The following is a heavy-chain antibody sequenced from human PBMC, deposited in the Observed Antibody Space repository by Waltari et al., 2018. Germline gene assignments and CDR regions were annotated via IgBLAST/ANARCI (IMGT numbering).Heavy chain of an antibody. D-gene: IGHD6-6*01. V-gene: IGHV4-34*01. CDR3: ARSNLARYYYYYMDV. CDR2: INHSGRT. CDR1: GGSFSGYY. J-gene: IGHJ6*03. Sequence: QVQLQQWGAGLLKPSETLSLTCAVYGGSFSGYYWSWIRQPPGKGLEWIGEINHSGRTNYNPSLKSRVTISVDTSKNQFSLKLSSVTAADTAVYYCARSNLARYYYYYMDVWGKGTTVTVSS.